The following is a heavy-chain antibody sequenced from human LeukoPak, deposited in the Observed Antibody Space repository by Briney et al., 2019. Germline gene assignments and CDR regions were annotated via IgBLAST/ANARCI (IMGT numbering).Heavy chain of an antibody. CDR2: ISGSGGST. V-gene: IGHV3-23*01. CDR3: ATFEKYPSLDY. J-gene: IGHJ4*02. Sequence: GGSLRLSCAASGFTFSSYSMNWVRQAPGKGLEWVSAISGSGGSTYYADSVKGRFTISRDNSKNTLYLQMNSLRAEDTAVYYCATFEKYPSLDYWGQGTLVTVSS. CDR1: GFTFSSYS. D-gene: IGHD2-2*01.